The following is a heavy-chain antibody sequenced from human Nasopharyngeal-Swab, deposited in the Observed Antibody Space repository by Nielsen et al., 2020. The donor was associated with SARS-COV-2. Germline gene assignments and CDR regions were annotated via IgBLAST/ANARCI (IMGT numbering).Heavy chain of an antibody. D-gene: IGHD3-10*01. Sequence: GGSLRPSCAASGFTFSSYAMTWVRQAPGKGLEWVPVVTGSGYGTDYADSVKGRFTISRDNAKNTLYLQMNSLRAEDTAVYYCARKDVFAYGVDAFDIWGQGTMVTVSS. CDR1: GFTFSSYA. J-gene: IGHJ3*02. CDR3: ARKDVFAYGVDAFDI. CDR2: VTGSGYGT. V-gene: IGHV3-23*01.